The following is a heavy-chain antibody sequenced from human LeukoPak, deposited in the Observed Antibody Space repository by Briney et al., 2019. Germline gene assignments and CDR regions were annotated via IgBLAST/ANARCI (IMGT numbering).Heavy chain of an antibody. CDR3: ASDAVGYSPDS. D-gene: IGHD3-22*01. J-gene: IGHJ4*02. CDR1: GFTFRSYS. CDR2: IKQDGNER. V-gene: IGHV3-7*01. Sequence: GGSLRLSCAASGFTFRSYSITWVRQAPGKGLEWVANIKQDGNERFYVDSVKGRFTISRDNAKNSLYLQMNSVRGEDTAIYYCASDAVGYSPDSRCQGTLVT.